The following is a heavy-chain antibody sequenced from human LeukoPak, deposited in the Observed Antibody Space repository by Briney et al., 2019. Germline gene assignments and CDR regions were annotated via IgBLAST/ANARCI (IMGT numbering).Heavy chain of an antibody. CDR2: IYSSGRT. Sequence: SETLSLTCTVSGDSISSGSYYWGWIRQPAGEGLEWIGRIYSSGRTHYSPSLKSRVTISVDTSRNQFPLRLSSVTAADTAVYYCARSQARLGWFDPWGQGDLVTVSS. V-gene: IGHV4-61*02. CDR3: ARSQARLGWFDP. CDR1: GDSISSGSYY. D-gene: IGHD6-19*01. J-gene: IGHJ5*02.